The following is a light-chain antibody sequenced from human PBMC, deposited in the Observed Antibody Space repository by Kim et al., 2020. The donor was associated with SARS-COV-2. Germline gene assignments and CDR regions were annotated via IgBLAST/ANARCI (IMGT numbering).Light chain of an antibody. Sequence: GQSVTISCTGTSSDVGGHGYVSWYQQHPGIAPKLIIYEVNKRPSGVPDRFSGSKSGTTASLTVSGLQADDEATYYCASYADTNKGLFGGGTQLTVL. CDR3: ASYADTNKGL. V-gene: IGLV2-8*01. CDR1: SSDVGGHGY. CDR2: EVN. J-gene: IGLJ3*02.